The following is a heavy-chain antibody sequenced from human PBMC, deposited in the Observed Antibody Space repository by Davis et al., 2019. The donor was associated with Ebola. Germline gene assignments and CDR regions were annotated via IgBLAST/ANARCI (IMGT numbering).Heavy chain of an antibody. CDR1: GFTFSSYG. CDR2: ISYDGSNK. J-gene: IGHJ4*02. CDR3: AREYTDSSGRRLDY. V-gene: IGHV3-30*03. D-gene: IGHD2-2*02. Sequence: GESLKISCAASGFTFSSYGMHWVRQAPGKGLEWVAVISYDGSNKYYADSVKGRFTISRDNSKDTLYLQMNTLRAEDTAVYYCAREYTDSSGRRLDYWGQGTLVTVSS.